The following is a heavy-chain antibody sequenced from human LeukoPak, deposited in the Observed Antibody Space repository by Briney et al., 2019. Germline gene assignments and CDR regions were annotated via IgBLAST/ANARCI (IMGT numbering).Heavy chain of an antibody. D-gene: IGHD1-26*01. V-gene: IGHV3-48*01. Sequence: GGSLRLSCAASGSTLSSYTMNWVRQAPGKGLEWVSYITSSSSTIYYADSVKGRFTISRDNAKNSLYLQMNSLRVEDTAIYYCATSGSYRFDYWGQGTLVTVSS. CDR2: ITSSSSTI. J-gene: IGHJ4*02. CDR3: ATSGSYRFDY. CDR1: GSTLSSYT.